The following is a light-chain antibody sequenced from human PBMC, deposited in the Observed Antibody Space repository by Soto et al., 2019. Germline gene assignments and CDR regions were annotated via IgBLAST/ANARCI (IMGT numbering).Light chain of an antibody. CDR2: SNN. J-gene: IGLJ3*02. V-gene: IGLV1-44*01. CDR3: AAWDDSLNGRV. Sequence: QAVVTQPPSASGTPEQRVTISCSGSSSNIGSNTVNWYQQLPGTAPKLLIYSNNQRPSGVPDRFSGSKSGTSASLAISGLQSEDEADYYCAAWDDSLNGRVFGGGTKLTVL. CDR1: SSNIGSNT.